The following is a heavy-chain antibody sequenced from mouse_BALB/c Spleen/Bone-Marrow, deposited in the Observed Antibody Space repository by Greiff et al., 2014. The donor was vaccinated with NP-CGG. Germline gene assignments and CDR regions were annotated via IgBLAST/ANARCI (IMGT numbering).Heavy chain of an antibody. CDR2: INPSSNYT. V-gene: IGHV1-4*01. Sequence: VQLQQSGAELARPGASVKMSCKASGYTFTSYTMHWVKQRPGQGLEWIGFINPSSNYTNYNQKFKDKATLTADKSSSTAYKQLSSLTSEDSAVYYCARVLRWSLDYWGQGTTLTVSS. CDR1: GYTFTSYT. CDR3: ARVLRWSLDY. D-gene: IGHD6-2*01. J-gene: IGHJ2*01.